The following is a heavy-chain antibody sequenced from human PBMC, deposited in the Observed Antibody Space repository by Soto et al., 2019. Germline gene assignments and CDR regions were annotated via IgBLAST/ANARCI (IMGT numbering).Heavy chain of an antibody. V-gene: IGHV4-31*03. D-gene: IGHD4-17*01. CDR3: ARGLNGARAAFDI. CDR1: GGSISSGGYY. CDR2: IYYSGST. J-gene: IGHJ3*02. Sequence: QVQLQESGPGLVKPSQTLSLTCTVSGGSISSGGYYWSWIRQHPGKGLEWIGYIYYSGSTCYNPSLKSRVTISVATSKNQSSLKLSSVTAADTAVYYCARGLNGARAAFDIWGQGTMVTVSS.